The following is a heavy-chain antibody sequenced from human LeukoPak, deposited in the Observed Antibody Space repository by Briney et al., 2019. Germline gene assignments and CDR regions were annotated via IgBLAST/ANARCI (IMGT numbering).Heavy chain of an antibody. CDR3: ASHGWTGTDTLTGHHEMGAFNI. Sequence: PSETLSLTCTVSGGSFSSSGYYWGWIRQPPGKGLEWLGSGYYSGSTYYNPSLMSRVTISVDTSNNQFFLKLTSVTAADTAVYYCASHGWTGTDTLTGHHEMGAFNIWGQGTMVTVSS. D-gene: IGHD3-9*01. CDR2: GYYSGST. J-gene: IGHJ3*02. CDR1: GGSFSSSGYY. V-gene: IGHV4-39*01.